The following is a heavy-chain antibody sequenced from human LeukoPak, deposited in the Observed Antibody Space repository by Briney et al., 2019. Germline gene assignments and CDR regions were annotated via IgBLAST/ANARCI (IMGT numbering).Heavy chain of an antibody. Sequence: ASVKLSCKASGYTFTSYGISWVRQAPGQGLEWMGWISAYNGNTNYAEKLQGRVTMTTDTSTNTAYMELRSLRADDTTVYYCARDGSARFLAWFRKSSSYYMDVWGKGPTVTVSS. CDR1: GYTFTSYG. J-gene: IGHJ6*03. CDR3: ARDGSARFLAWFRKSSSYYMDV. V-gene: IGHV1-18*01. CDR2: ISAYNGNT. D-gene: IGHD3-3*01.